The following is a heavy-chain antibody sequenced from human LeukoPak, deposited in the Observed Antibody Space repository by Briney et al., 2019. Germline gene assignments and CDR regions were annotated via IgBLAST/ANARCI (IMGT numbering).Heavy chain of an antibody. CDR1: GYSISNGYY. Sequence: SETLSLTCAVSGYSISNGYYWVWIRQPPGRGLEWIGSLYHSDSAYYNTSLRSRVSMSVDTSKNQFSLTLSFVTAADTAVYYCASLIYDPVRTFDYWGQGTLVTVSS. V-gene: IGHV4-38-2*01. D-gene: IGHD3-3*01. J-gene: IGHJ4*02. CDR2: LYHSDSA. CDR3: ASLIYDPVRTFDY.